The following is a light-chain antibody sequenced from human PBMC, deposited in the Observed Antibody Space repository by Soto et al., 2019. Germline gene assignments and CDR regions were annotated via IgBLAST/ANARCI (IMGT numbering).Light chain of an antibody. V-gene: IGKV3-20*01. CDR1: QSVSSSY. CDR2: GAS. CDR3: QQYGSSPGT. Sequence: EIVLTQSPGTLSLSPGERATLSCRASQSVSSSYLAGYQQKPGQAPRLLIYGASSRATGIPDRFSGSGSGTDFTRTISRLEPEDSAVYSWQQYGSSPGTFGQGTKVEIK. J-gene: IGKJ1*01.